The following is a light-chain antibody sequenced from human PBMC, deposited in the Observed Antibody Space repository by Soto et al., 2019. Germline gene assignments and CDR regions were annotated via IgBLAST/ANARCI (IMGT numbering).Light chain of an antibody. V-gene: IGKV3-20*01. CDR3: QQYSSSPPLT. Sequence: ENVLMLFPGTLSLFPVEEVPLSCLARQSVDRNYLAWSQQKPGQTPRLLIYGASSRATGIPDRFSGSGSGTDFTLTISRLEPEDFAVYYCQQYSSSPPLTCGGGTKGDIK. CDR2: GAS. J-gene: IGKJ4*01. CDR1: QSVDRNY.